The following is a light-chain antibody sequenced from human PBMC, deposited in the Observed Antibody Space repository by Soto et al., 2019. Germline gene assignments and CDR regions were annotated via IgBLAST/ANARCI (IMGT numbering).Light chain of an antibody. CDR2: GAS. Sequence: EIVLTQSPGTLSLSPGERATLSCRASQSVSSNYLAWYQQKPGQAPRLLIYGASSRATGFPDRFSGSGSGTEFTLTISRLEPEDFAVYYCQQYGNSWTFGQGTKVDI. CDR1: QSVSSNY. V-gene: IGKV3-20*01. CDR3: QQYGNSWT. J-gene: IGKJ1*01.